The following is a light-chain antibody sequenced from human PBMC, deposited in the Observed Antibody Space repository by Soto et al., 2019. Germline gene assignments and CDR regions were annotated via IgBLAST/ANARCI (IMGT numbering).Light chain of an antibody. CDR1: QSVSSN. V-gene: IGKV3-15*01. CDR3: QQYGSSPIT. Sequence: MTQSPSSLSVSPGERATLSCRASQSVSSNLAWYQQKPGQAPRLLIYGASTRATGIPARFSGSGSGTEFTLTISRLEPEDFAVYYCQQYGSSPITFGQGTRLEIK. CDR2: GAS. J-gene: IGKJ5*01.